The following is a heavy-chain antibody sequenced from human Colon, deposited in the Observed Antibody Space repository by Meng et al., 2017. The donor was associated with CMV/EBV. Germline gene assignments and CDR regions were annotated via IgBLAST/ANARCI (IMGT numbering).Heavy chain of an antibody. CDR3: VRDTISGVVAFEY. CDR1: GFTFSTFG. V-gene: IGHV3-21*06. CDR2: IVSSSTYI. D-gene: IGHD3-3*01. Sequence: ESLKISCAASGFTFSTFGMHWVRQAPGKGLEWVSSIVSSSTYIFYADSVKGRFTISRDNAKNLLYLQMNSLRAEDTGIYYCVRDTISGVVAFEYWGQGALVTVSS. J-gene: IGHJ4*02.